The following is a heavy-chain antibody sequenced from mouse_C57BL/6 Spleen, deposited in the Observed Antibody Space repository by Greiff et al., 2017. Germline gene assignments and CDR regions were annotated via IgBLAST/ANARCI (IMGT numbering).Heavy chain of an antibody. CDR3: ARRSNGYDAMDY. CDR1: GFTFSDYG. D-gene: IGHD2-2*01. Sequence: EVQGVESGGGLVQPGGSLKLSCAASGFTFSDYGMAWVRQAPRKGPEWVAFISNLAYSIYYADTVTGRFTISRENAKNTLYLERSRLSSEDTAMYYCARRSNGYDAMDYWGQGTSVTVSS. CDR2: ISNLAYSI. J-gene: IGHJ4*01. V-gene: IGHV5-15*04.